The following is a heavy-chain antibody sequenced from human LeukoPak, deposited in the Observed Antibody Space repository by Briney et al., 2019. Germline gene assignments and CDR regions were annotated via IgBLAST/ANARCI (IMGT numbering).Heavy chain of an antibody. CDR3: ARTRYCSGGSCLDY. D-gene: IGHD2-15*01. Sequence: ASVKVSCKTSGYTFTSYGISWVRQAPGQGLEWMGWISAYNGNTNYAQKLQGRVTMTTDTSTSTAYMELRSLRSDDTAVYYCARTRYCSGGSCLDYWGQGTLVTVSS. V-gene: IGHV1-18*01. CDR2: ISAYNGNT. J-gene: IGHJ4*02. CDR1: GYTFTSYG.